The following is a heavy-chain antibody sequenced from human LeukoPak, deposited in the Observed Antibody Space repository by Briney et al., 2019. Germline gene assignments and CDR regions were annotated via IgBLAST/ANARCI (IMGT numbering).Heavy chain of an antibody. J-gene: IGHJ4*02. CDR3: ARDLTIAASGIWGY. D-gene: IGHD6-13*01. Sequence: SETLSLTCTVSGGSISNCYWSWIRQPAGKGLEWIGRIYSSGSTDYNPSLRSRVTMSVDTSKNHFSLKLSSVTAADTALYYCARDLTIAASGIWGYWGRGTLVTVSS. CDR2: IYSSGST. V-gene: IGHV4-4*07. CDR1: GGSISNCY.